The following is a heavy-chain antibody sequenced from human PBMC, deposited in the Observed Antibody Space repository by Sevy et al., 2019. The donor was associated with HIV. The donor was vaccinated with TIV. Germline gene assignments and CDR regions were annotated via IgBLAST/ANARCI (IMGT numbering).Heavy chain of an antibody. J-gene: IGHJ5*02. Sequence: ASVKVSCKASGYTFTSYDINWVRQATGQGLEWMGWMNPNTGNTGYSQKFQGRVTMTRDTSTSTAYMELRSLRSDDTAIYYCTRVRALNYYDTSVSMENIWFDPWGQGTLVTVSS. CDR3: TRVRALNYYDTSVSMENIWFDP. CDR2: MNPNTGNT. D-gene: IGHD3-22*01. V-gene: IGHV1-8*02. CDR1: GYTFTSYD.